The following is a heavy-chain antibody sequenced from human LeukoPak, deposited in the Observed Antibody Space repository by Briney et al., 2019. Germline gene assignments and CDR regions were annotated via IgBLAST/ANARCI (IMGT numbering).Heavy chain of an antibody. D-gene: IGHD6-13*01. J-gene: IGHJ4*02. CDR1: GYTFTRHY. CDR3: ARDRFSEAAAGYQSDFDY. Sequence: ASVKVSCKASGYTFTRHYMNWVRQAPGQGLEWMGKINPSSGGTGYTQKFQGRVTMTRDTSTSTVYMELRSLRSDDTAVYYCARDRFSEAAAGYQSDFDYWGQGTLVTVSS. V-gene: IGHV1-46*01. CDR2: INPSSGGT.